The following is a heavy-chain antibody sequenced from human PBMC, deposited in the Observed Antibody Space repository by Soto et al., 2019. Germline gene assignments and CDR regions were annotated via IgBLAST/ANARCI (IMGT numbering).Heavy chain of an antibody. Sequence: QVQLVQSGAEVKKPGASVTVSCKASGYTLSDYYIQWVRQAPGQGLEWMGWINPNSGDPNYAQRFHGWVTMTRDTSINTAYLEVKSLKSDDAAVYYCARAPHPGAAPGPPGTFWGQGTLVTAPS. D-gene: IGHD6-25*01. V-gene: IGHV1-2*04. CDR3: ARAPHPGAAPGPPGTF. J-gene: IGHJ4*02. CDR1: GYTLSDYY. CDR2: INPNSGDP.